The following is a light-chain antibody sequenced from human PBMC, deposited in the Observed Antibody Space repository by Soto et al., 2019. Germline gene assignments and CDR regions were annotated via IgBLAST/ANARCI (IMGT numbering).Light chain of an antibody. CDR1: QGISND. CDR2: AAS. CDR3: LQHNTYPWT. V-gene: IGKV1-17*03. Sequence: DIQMTQSPSAVSASVGDRVTITCRASQGISNDLAWFQQKPGKVPKRLIFAASILQYGVPSRFSGSGSGTEFTLTITSLQAEDFATYFSLQHNTYPWTFGQGTRVDVK. J-gene: IGKJ1*01.